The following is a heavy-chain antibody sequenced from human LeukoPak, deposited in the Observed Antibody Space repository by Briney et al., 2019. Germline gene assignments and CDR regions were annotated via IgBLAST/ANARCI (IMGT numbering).Heavy chain of an antibody. J-gene: IGHJ4*02. D-gene: IGHD6-13*01. V-gene: IGHV3-23*01. CDR3: AKDAAGPEY. CDR1: GLTFSDYS. Sequence: LPGGSLRLSCAASGLTFSDYSMTWVRQAPGKGLFWVSGISAGGGSTYYADSVKGRFSISRDNSRNTLYLQMNSLRAEDTAVYYCAKDAAGPEYWGQGTLVTDSS. CDR2: ISAGGGST.